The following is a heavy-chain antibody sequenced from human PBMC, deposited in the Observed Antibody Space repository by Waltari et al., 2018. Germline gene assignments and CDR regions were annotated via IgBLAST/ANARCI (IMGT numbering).Heavy chain of an antibody. CDR3: AKPKSVGGARDAFDI. J-gene: IGHJ3*02. V-gene: IGHV3-23*01. D-gene: IGHD3-16*01. CDR2: ISGSGGST. Sequence: EVQLLESGGGLVQPGGSLSLSCAASGFTFSSYALSWIRQPPGKGLEGVSAISGSGGSTYYADSVKGRFTISRDNSKNTLYLQMSSLRAEDTAVYYCAKPKSVGGARDAFDIWGQGTMVTVSS. CDR1: GFTFSSYA.